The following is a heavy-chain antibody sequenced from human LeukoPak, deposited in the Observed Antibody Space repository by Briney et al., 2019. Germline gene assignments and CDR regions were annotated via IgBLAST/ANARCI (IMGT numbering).Heavy chain of an antibody. CDR1: GGPISSSSYY. Sequence: SETLSLTCTVSGGPISSSSYYWGWIRQPPGKGLEWIGSIYYSGSTYNNPSLKSRVTISVDTSKNQFSLKLSSVTAADTAVYYCASISITIFGVVIGLDYWGQGTLVTVSS. J-gene: IGHJ4*02. D-gene: IGHD3-3*01. CDR2: IYYSGST. V-gene: IGHV4-39*01. CDR3: ASISITIFGVVIGLDY.